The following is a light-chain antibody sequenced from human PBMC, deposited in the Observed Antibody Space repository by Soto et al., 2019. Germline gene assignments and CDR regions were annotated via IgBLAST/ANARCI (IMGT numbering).Light chain of an antibody. Sequence: DIQLTQFPPTLSASVGDRVIITCRTSQDINGCLAWYRQKPGKAPNLLIYEASTLHTGVPSRLSGGLSGTEFTLTISSLHPDDSATFYCKQYKSDPYTFVQGTRLEIK. V-gene: IGKV1-5*03. J-gene: IGKJ2*01. CDR3: KQYKSDPYT. CDR2: EAS. CDR1: QDINGC.